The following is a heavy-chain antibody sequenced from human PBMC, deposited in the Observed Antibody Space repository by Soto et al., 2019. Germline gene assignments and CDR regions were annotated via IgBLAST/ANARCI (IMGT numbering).Heavy chain of an antibody. Sequence: SETLSLTCTVSGGSISSYYWSWIRQPPGKGLEWIGYIYYSGSTNYNPSLKSRVTISVDTSKNQFSLKLSSVTAADTAVCYCARGKNDFWRGNWFDPWGQGTLVTVS. CDR3: ARGKNDFWRGNWFDP. V-gene: IGHV4-59*01. CDR1: GGSISSYY. D-gene: IGHD3-3*01. J-gene: IGHJ5*02. CDR2: IYYSGST.